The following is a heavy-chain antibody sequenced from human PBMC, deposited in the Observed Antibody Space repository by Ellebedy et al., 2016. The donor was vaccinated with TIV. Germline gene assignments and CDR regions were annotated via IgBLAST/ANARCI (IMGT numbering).Heavy chain of an antibody. CDR3: TKAPTYSSSGGYMDV. CDR2: ISWNSGNT. J-gene: IGHJ6*03. Sequence: SLKISXVASGFTVSNYFISWVRQAPGKGLEWVSGISWNSGNTGYADSVKGRFTISRDNAKNALYLQMNSLRAEDTALYYCTKAPTYSSSGGYMDVWGKGTTVTVSS. D-gene: IGHD6-6*01. CDR1: GFTVSNYF. V-gene: IGHV3-9*01.